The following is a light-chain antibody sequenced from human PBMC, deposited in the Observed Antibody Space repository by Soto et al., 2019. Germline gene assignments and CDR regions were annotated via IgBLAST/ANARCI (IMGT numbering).Light chain of an antibody. J-gene: IGLJ1*01. CDR1: SSNIGAGFD. CDR2: GTI. Sequence: QSVLTQPPSVSGARGQRVTISGTGSSSNIGAGFDVHWYQQVPGTAPKLLIFGTINRPSGVPDRFSGSKSGTSASLAINGLQAEDEAEYYCQSYASSLSGHNYVFGTGTKVTVL. V-gene: IGLV1-40*01. CDR3: QSYASSLSGHNYV.